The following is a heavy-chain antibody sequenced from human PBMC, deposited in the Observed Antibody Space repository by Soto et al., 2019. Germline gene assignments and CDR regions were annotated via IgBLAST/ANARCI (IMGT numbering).Heavy chain of an antibody. V-gene: IGHV1-18*01. CDR1: GYTFINYG. Sequence: QVQLVQSGAEVKKPGASVRVSCKTSGYTFINYGITWVRQAPGQGLEWMGWLSAYNGDTSSSEKLQDRLTMTTDTSTNTVYMELRSLTSDDTAVYYCARWSAIVGGAEALDVWGQGTMVIVSS. D-gene: IGHD1-26*01. CDR3: ARWSAIVGGAEALDV. J-gene: IGHJ3*01. CDR2: LSAYNGDT.